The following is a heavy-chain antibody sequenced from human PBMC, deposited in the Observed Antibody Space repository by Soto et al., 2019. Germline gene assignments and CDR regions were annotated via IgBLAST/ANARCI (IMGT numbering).Heavy chain of an antibody. CDR1: GFTFSSYG. V-gene: IGHV3-33*01. D-gene: IGHD3-10*01. CDR2: IWYDGSNQ. CDR3: ARDRRRSSFVDY. Sequence: GGSLRLSWAASGFTFSSYGMHWVRQAPGKGLEWVAVIWYDGSNQYYADSVKGRFTISRDNSKNTLYLQMNSLRAEDTAVYYCARDRRRSSFVDYWGQGALVTVSS. J-gene: IGHJ4*02.